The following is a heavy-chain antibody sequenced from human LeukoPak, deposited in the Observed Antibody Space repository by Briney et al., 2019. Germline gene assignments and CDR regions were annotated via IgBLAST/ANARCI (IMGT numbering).Heavy chain of an antibody. CDR2: IIPIFGTA. CDR1: GGTFSSYA. Sequence: GASVKASCKASGGTFSSYAISWVRQAPGQGLEWMGGIIPIFGTANYAQKFQGRVTMTRDTSTSTVYMELSSLRSEDTAVYYCARDHGHLVGATGGEGDFDYWGQGTLVTVSS. CDR3: ARDHGHLVGATGGEGDFDY. D-gene: IGHD1-26*01. V-gene: IGHV1-69*05. J-gene: IGHJ4*02.